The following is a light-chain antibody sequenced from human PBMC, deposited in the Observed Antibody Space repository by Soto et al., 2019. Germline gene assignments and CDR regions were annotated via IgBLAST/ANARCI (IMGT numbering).Light chain of an antibody. J-gene: IGKJ1*01. CDR2: KAS. CDR1: QTISSW. Sequence: DIQMTQSPSTLAAYVGDRVTITCRASQTISSWLAWYQQKPGKAPKLLIYKASSLHTGVPSRFSGSGSGTEFTLTITSLQPDDFATYYCQQYSGFSRTFGQGTKVEIK. CDR3: QQYSGFSRT. V-gene: IGKV1-5*03.